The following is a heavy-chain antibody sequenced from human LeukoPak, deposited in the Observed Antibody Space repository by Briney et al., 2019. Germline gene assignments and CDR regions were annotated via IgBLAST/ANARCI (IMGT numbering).Heavy chain of an antibody. V-gene: IGHV1-18*04. Sequence: GASVKVSCKASGYTFTGYYMHWVRQAPGQGLEWMGWISAYNGNTNYAQKLQGRVTMTTDTSTSTAYMELRSLRSDDTAVYYCARGAVADSFSFDYWGQGTLVTVSS. D-gene: IGHD6-19*01. CDR3: ARGAVADSFSFDY. CDR2: ISAYNGNT. CDR1: GYTFTGYY. J-gene: IGHJ4*02.